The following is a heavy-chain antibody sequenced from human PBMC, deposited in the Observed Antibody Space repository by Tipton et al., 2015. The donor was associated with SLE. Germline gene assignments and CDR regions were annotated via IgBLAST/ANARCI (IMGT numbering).Heavy chain of an antibody. CDR3: TRNPTSYDIVTDCDY. D-gene: IGHD3-9*01. J-gene: IGHJ4*02. V-gene: IGHV3-49*04. Sequence: SLRLSCTASGFTFGDYAMGWVRQAPGKGLEWLGFIRTKVYGGTKEYAASVKGRFTISRDDSNSIAYLQMNSLKTADTAVYYCTRNPTSYDIVTDCDYWGQGTLVTVSS. CDR2: IRTKVYGGTK. CDR1: GFTFGDYA.